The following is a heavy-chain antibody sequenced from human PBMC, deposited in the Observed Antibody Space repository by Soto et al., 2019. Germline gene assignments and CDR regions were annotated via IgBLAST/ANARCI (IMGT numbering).Heavy chain of an antibody. CDR2: IYYSGST. V-gene: IGHV4-39*01. CDR1: GGSISSSSYY. D-gene: IGHD6-6*01. J-gene: IGHJ6*02. Sequence: SETLSLTCTVSGGSISSSSYYWGWIRQPPGKGLEWIGSIYYSGSTYYNPSLKGPVTISVDTSKNQFSLKLSSVTAADTAVYYCAGIDVAVGEYSSSSEYYYYYGMDVWGQGTTVTVSS. CDR3: AGIDVAVGEYSSSSEYYYYYGMDV.